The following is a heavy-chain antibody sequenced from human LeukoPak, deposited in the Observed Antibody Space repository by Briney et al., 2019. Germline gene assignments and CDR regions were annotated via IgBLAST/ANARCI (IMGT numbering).Heavy chain of an antibody. CDR2: INPSGGST. CDR3: ATLSYYGGNFQPMPYGGDI. D-gene: IGHD4-23*01. CDR1: GYTFTSYY. J-gene: IGHJ3*02. Sequence: GASVKVSCKASGYTFTSYYMHWVRQAPGQGLEWMGIINPSGGSTSYAQKFQGRVTMTRDTSTSTVYMELSSLRSEDTAVYYCATLSYYGGNFQPMPYGGDIWGQGTMVTVSS. V-gene: IGHV1-46*01.